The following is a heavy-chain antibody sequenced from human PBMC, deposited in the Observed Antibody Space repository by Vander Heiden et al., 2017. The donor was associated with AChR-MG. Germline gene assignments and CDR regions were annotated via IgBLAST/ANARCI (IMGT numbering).Heavy chain of an antibody. CDR1: GLTFRNYG. CDR3: ATIRGSHSSVWYFDY. V-gene: IGHV3-33*01. J-gene: IGHJ4*02. Sequence: QVLLVESGGGVVQPGNSLRLSCAASGLTFRNYGMHWVRQAPGKGLEWVALIYYDGNNKYYADSVRGRFTISRDNSKNTLYLQMNSLRAEDTAVYYCATIRGSHSSVWYFDYWGRGTLVTVSS. CDR2: IYYDGNNK. D-gene: IGHD3-22*01.